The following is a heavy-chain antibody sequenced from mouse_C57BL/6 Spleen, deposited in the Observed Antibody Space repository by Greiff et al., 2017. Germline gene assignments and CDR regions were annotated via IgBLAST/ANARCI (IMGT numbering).Heavy chain of an antibody. CDR3: ARLGDYDGFYAMDY. V-gene: IGHV1-52*01. D-gene: IGHD2-4*01. Sequence: QVQLQQPGAELVRPGSSVKLSCKASGYTFTSYWMHWVKQRPIQGLEWIGNIDPSDSETHYNQKFKDKATLTVDKSSSTAYMQLSSLTSEDSAVYYCARLGDYDGFYAMDYWGQGTSVTVSS. J-gene: IGHJ4*01. CDR2: IDPSDSET. CDR1: GYTFTSYW.